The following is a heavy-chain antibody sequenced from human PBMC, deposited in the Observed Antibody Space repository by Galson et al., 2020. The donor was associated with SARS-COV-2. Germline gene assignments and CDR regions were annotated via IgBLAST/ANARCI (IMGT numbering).Heavy chain of an antibody. D-gene: IGHD2-2*01. V-gene: IGHV1-18*04. Sequence: GESLKISCKASGYTFTSYGISWVRQAPGQGLEWIGWISAYNGNTNYAQKLPGRVTMTTDTLTSTAYMELRSRRSDDTAVYYCATTHPYLLLCGGWFDPWGQGTLVTVSS. CDR1: GYTFTSYG. J-gene: IGHJ5*02. CDR3: ATTHPYLLLCGGWFDP. CDR2: ISAYNGNT.